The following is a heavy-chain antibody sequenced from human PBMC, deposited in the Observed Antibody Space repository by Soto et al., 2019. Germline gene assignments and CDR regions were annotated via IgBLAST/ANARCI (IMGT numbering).Heavy chain of an antibody. CDR2: IYYSGST. V-gene: IGHV4-31*03. J-gene: IGHJ6*03. D-gene: IGHD6-19*01. Sequence: PSETRSLTCTVSGGSISSGGYYWSWIRQHPGKGLEWIGYIYYSGSTYYNPSLKSRVTISVDTSKNQFSLKLSSVTAADTAVYYCARDRVVGNQYYYYYYYMDVWGKGTTVTVSS. CDR1: GGSISSGGYY. CDR3: ARDRVVGNQYYYYYYYMDV.